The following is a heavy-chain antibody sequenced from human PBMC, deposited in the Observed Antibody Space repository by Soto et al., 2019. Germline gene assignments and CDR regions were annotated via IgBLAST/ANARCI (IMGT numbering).Heavy chain of an antibody. CDR3: AAGEAISRHLAPYTVDL. D-gene: IGHD2-2*02. V-gene: IGHV4-59*01. CDR1: GGSMRNYF. J-gene: IGHJ5*02. CDR2: IHYSGTT. Sequence: PSETLSLPCTVSGGSMRNYFWTWIRQPPGKGLEWIGYIHYSGTTSFFPSYNPSLRSRVTISEDTSKNQFSLKLLSVTTADTAVEWCAAGEAISRHLAPYTVDLWGQGTLVSVS.